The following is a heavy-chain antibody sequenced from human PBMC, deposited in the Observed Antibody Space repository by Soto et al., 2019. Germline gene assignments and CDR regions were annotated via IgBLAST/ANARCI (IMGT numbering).Heavy chain of an antibody. D-gene: IGHD3-22*01. Sequence: GGSLRLSCAASGFTFSTYNMVWVRQAPGKGLEWLSYIPTTSTPIYYADSVKGRFTISRDNAQNSLYLHMNSLRAEDTAVYYCARYYDNYGPDLWGRGTRVTVSS. CDR1: GFTFSTYN. V-gene: IGHV3-48*01. J-gene: IGHJ2*01. CDR3: ARYYDNYGPDL. CDR2: IPTTSTPI.